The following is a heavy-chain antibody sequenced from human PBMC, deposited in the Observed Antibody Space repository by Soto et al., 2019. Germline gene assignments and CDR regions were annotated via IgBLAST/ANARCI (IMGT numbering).Heavy chain of an antibody. D-gene: IGHD2-15*01. Sequence: GGSLRLSCAASGFTFSSYWMSWVRQAPGKGLEWVANIKQDGSEKYYVDSVKGRFTISRDNAKNSLYLQMNSLRAEDTAVYYCARESVPEGDIVVVVAALEYYYMDVWGKGTTVTVSS. CDR2: IKQDGSEK. CDR3: ARESVPEGDIVVVVAALEYYYMDV. CDR1: GFTFSSYW. J-gene: IGHJ6*03. V-gene: IGHV3-7*01.